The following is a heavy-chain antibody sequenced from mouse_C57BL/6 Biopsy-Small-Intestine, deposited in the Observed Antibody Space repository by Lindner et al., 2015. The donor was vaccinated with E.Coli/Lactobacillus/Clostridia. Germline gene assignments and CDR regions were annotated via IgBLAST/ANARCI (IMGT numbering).Heavy chain of an antibody. CDR3: ATEYCSSLRVCGS. CDR1: GYTFTYYG. CDR2: ISNHNGNT. Sequence: SVKVSCKASGYTFTYYGISWVRQAPGQELEWMGWISNHNGNTNYAQKFQGRLTMTTDTSTRTVYMELRSLRSDDTAVYYCATEYCSSLRVCGSWGQGTLVTVSS. D-gene: IGHD1-1*01. J-gene: IGHJ4*01. V-gene: IGHV1-84*02.